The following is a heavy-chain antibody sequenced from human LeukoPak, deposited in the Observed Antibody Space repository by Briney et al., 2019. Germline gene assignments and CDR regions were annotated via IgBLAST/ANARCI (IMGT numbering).Heavy chain of an antibody. V-gene: IGHV3-30*03. CDR3: ARDEEGIRYFDWLLDY. Sequence: GRSLRLSCAASGFTLSRHGMHWVRQAPGKGLEWVAVISNDGSNKYYAESVKGRFTISRDIYKNTLYLQMNSLRGEDTAVYYCARDEEGIRYFDWLLDYWGQGTLVTVSS. J-gene: IGHJ4*02. CDR1: GFTLSRHG. CDR2: ISNDGSNK. D-gene: IGHD3-9*01.